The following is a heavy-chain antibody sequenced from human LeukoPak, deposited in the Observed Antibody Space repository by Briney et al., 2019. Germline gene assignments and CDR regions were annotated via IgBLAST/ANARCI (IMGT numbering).Heavy chain of an antibody. CDR3: ARLGTRWNKNWFDP. J-gene: IGHJ5*02. Sequence: ASVKVSCKASGYTFTSYDINWVRQATGQGLEWMGWMNPNSGNTGYAQKFQGRVTMTRNTSISTAYMELNSLRSEDTAVYYCARLGTRWNKNWFDPWGQGTLVTVSS. CDR1: GYTFTSYD. D-gene: IGHD1-1*01. V-gene: IGHV1-8*01. CDR2: MNPNSGNT.